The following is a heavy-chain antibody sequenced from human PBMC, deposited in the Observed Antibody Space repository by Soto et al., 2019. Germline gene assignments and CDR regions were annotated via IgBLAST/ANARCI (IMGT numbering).Heavy chain of an antibody. V-gene: IGHV5-51*01. CDR2: IYPYDSET. Sequence: GESLKISCKGSGYSFTHYWIGWVRQMPGKGLEWMGLIYPYDSETRYSPSFQGQVTMSVDKSIRTAYLQWSSLKASDTAMYYCVRRPDGGYYFDYWGQGTLVTVSS. J-gene: IGHJ4*02. D-gene: IGHD3-22*01. CDR3: VRRPDGGYYFDY. CDR1: GYSFTHYW.